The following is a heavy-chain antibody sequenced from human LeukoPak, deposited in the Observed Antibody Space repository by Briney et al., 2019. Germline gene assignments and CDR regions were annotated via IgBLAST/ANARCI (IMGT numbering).Heavy chain of an antibody. V-gene: IGHV3-74*01. CDR3: ARDFGYYDSSGLLWMDAFDI. J-gene: IGHJ3*02. CDR1: GFTFSSYG. Sequence: GGSLRLSCAASGFTFSSYGMHWVRQAPGKGLVWVSRINSDGSSTSYADSVKGRFTISRDNAKNTLYLQMNSLRAEDTAVYYCARDFGYYDSSGLLWMDAFDIWGQGTMVTVSS. CDR2: INSDGSST. D-gene: IGHD3-22*01.